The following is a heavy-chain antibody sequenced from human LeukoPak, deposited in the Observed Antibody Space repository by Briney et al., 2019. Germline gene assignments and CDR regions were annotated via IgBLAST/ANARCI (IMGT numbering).Heavy chain of an antibody. V-gene: IGHV1-69*06. CDR3: ARELYSGSYSPTIGDLNFDY. D-gene: IGHD1-26*01. Sequence: GASVTVSCKASGGSFSSYAISWVRQAPGQGLEWMGGIIPIFGTANYAQKFQGRVTITADKSTSTAHMELSSLRSEDTAVYYCARELYSGSYSPTIGDLNFDYWGQGTLVTVSS. J-gene: IGHJ4*02. CDR2: IIPIFGTA. CDR1: GGSFSSYA.